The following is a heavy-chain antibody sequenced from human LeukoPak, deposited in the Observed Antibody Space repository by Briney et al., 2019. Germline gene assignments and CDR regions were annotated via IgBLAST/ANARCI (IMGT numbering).Heavy chain of an antibody. V-gene: IGHV4-4*07. CDR1: GGSISSYY. J-gene: IGHJ2*01. CDR2: IYTSGGT. CDR3: ARVELRRWLQTWYFDL. D-gene: IGHD5-24*01. Sequence: PSETLSLTCTVSGGSISSYYWSWIRQPAGKGLEWIGRIYTSGGTNYNPSLKSRVTMSVDTSKNQFSLKLSSVTAADTAVYYCARVELRRWLQTWYFDLWGRGTLVTVSS.